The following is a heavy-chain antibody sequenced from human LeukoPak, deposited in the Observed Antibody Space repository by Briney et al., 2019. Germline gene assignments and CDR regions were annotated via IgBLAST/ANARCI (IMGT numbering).Heavy chain of an antibody. Sequence: PGGSLRLSCAASGFTFSSYWMSWVRQAPGKGLEWVANIKQDGSEKYYVDSVKGRFTISRDNAKNSLYLQMNSLRAEDTAVYYCARGFYDFWSGYYYGSGSYFDYWGQGTLVTVS. CDR3: ARGFYDFWSGYYYGSGSYFDY. D-gene: IGHD3-10*01. J-gene: IGHJ4*02. V-gene: IGHV3-7*01. CDR1: GFTFSSYW. CDR2: IKQDGSEK.